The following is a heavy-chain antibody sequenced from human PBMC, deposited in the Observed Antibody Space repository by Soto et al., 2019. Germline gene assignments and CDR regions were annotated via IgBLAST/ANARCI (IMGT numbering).Heavy chain of an antibody. CDR1: GASIGSGGW. D-gene: IGHD2-8*02. CDR2: IFHDGNT. CDR3: ARHEGWTGPDQ. J-gene: IGHJ5*02. Sequence: KPSETLSLTXAVSGASIGSGGWWSWVRQPPGKGLEWIAEIFHDGNTNYSPSLKSRVTISVDKSQNQFSLNVYSVTAADTAVYYCARHEGWTGPDQWGQGTLVTVSS. V-gene: IGHV4-4*02.